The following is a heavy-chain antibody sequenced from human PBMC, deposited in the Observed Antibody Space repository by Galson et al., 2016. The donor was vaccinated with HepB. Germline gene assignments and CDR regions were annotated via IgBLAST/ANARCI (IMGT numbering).Heavy chain of an antibody. CDR3: ARQHGYCDSPANCIFWFDP. CDR1: GGSITSAGFD. CDR2: VDHRGNT. V-gene: IGHV4-31*03. J-gene: IGHJ5*02. D-gene: IGHD2/OR15-2a*01. Sequence: TLSLTCSVSGGSITSAGFDWTWIRQRPGKGLEWIGYVDHRGNTFYNPSLKNRIVISLDASKNEFSLLLNSVTAADTALYYCARQHGYCDSPANCIFWFDPSGPGALVTVSS.